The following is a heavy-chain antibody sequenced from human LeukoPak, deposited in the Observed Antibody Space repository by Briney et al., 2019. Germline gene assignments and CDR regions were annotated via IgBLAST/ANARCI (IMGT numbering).Heavy chain of an antibody. CDR1: GYTFINYG. D-gene: IGHD2-2*01. J-gene: IGHJ4*02. CDR3: ARVYRGPASRPTDY. V-gene: IGHV1-18*01. CDR2: ISVYNGNT. Sequence: ASVKVSCKASGYTFINYGISWVRQAPGQGLEWMGWISVYNGNTNSAQRLQGRVTMTADTSTSTAYMELRGLRYDDTAVYYCARVYRGPASRPTDYWGQGTLVTVSS.